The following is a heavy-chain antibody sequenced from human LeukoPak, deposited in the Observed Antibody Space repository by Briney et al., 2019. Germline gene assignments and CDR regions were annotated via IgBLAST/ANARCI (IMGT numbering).Heavy chain of an antibody. CDR2: INHSGST. CDR3: ARDSSGWYKEGYYFDY. J-gene: IGHJ4*02. D-gene: IGHD6-19*01. CDR1: GGSFSGYY. Sequence: SETLSLTCAVYGGSFSGYYWSWIRQPPGKGLEWIGEINHSGSTNYNPSLKSRVTMSVDTSKNQFSLKLSSVTAADTAVYYCARDSSGWYKEGYYFDYWGQGTLVTVSS. V-gene: IGHV4-34*01.